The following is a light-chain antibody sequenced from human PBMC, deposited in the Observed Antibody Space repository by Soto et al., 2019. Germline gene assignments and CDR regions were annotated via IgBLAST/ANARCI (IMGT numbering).Light chain of an antibody. J-gene: IGKJ2*01. CDR3: QQYSSSSPT. CDR1: QSISSR. Sequence: DIQMTQSPSTLSASVGDRVTITCRASQSISSRLAWYQQKPGKAPKLLTYDASSLESGAPSRFNGSESVTEFSLSIDSLQPDDFATYYCQQYSSSSPTLGQGTKLEIK. V-gene: IGKV1-5*01. CDR2: DAS.